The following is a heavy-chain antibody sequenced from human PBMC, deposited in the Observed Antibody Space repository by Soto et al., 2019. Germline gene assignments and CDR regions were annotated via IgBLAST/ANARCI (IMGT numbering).Heavy chain of an antibody. CDR2: IIPICGTA. D-gene: IGHD3-22*01. CDR1: GGTFSRHA. CDR3: ARGWGYDSNDYYYAY. J-gene: IGHJ4*02. V-gene: IGHV1-69*01. Sequence: QVQLVQSGAEVRKPGSSVKVSCKGSGGTFSRHAISWVRQAPGQGLEWMGGIIPICGTANHAQQFQGRVTIIADESTSTVYMELSSLRSEDTAMYYCARGWGYDSNDYYYAYGGQGTMVIVSS.